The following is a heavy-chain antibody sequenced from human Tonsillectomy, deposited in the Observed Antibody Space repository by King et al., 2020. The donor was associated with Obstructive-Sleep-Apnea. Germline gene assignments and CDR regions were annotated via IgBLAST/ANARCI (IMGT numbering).Heavy chain of an antibody. CDR1: GFTFRSYD. D-gene: IGHD6-13*01. J-gene: IGHJ4*02. CDR3: ARGHPYSTSWYYFDQ. Sequence: QLQESGGGVVQPGRSLRLSCVGSGFTFRSYDMHWVRQAPGKGLEWGAVIWYDGSIKYYADSVKGRLTISRDNSKNTLYLQMNSLRAEDTALYYCARGHPYSTSWYYFDQWGQGTLVTVSS. V-gene: IGHV3-33*01. CDR2: IWYDGSIK.